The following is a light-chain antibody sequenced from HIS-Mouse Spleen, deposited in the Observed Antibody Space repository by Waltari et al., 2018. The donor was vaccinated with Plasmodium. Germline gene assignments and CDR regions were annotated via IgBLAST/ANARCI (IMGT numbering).Light chain of an antibody. Sequence: SYELTQPPSVSVSPGQTARITCSGAALPKKYAYWYQQKSGPAPVLVIYEDSKRPSGIPGRCSGSSSGTRATLTISGAQVEDEADYYCDSTDSSGNHRVFGGGTKLTVL. CDR3: DSTDSSGNHRV. V-gene: IGLV3-10*01. CDR2: EDS. CDR1: ALPKKY. J-gene: IGLJ3*02.